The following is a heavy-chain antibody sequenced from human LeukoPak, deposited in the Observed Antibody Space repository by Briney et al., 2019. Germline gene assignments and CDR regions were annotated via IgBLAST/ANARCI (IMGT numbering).Heavy chain of an antibody. CDR3: ARGYCSGGSCYSILFDY. Sequence: GASVKVSCKASGYTFTSYGISWVRQAPGQGLEWMGWISAYNGNTNYAQKLQGRVTMTTDTSTSTAYMELSRLRSDDTAVYYCARGYCSGGSCYSILFDYWGQGTLVTVSS. J-gene: IGHJ4*02. V-gene: IGHV1-18*01. D-gene: IGHD2-15*01. CDR2: ISAYNGNT. CDR1: GYTFTSYG.